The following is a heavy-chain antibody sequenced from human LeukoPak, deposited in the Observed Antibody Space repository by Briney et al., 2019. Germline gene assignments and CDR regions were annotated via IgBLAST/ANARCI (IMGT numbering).Heavy chain of an antibody. D-gene: IGHD5-18*01. CDR3: AKDRSYGYGLYYFDY. CDR2: ISGSGGST. Sequence: GGSLRLSCAASGFTFSSYAMSWVRQAPGKGLEWVSAISGSGGSTYYADSVKGRFTISRDNSKNTLYLQMNSLRAEDTAVYYCAKDRSYGYGLYYFDYWGQGTLVTVSS. CDR1: GFTFSSYA. J-gene: IGHJ4*02. V-gene: IGHV3-23*01.